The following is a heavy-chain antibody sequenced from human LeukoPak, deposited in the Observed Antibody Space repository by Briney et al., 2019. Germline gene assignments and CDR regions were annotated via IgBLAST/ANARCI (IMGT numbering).Heavy chain of an antibody. Sequence: GGSLRLSCVASGFTFSSYWMHWVRQDPRKGLVWVSRINGDGRNINYADSVKGRFTISRDNAKNSLYLQMNSLRAEDTAVYYCARDLSSIAVMGDAFDIWSQGTMVTVSS. D-gene: IGHD6-6*01. J-gene: IGHJ3*02. CDR1: GFTFSSYW. CDR2: INGDGRNI. CDR3: ARDLSSIAVMGDAFDI. V-gene: IGHV3-74*01.